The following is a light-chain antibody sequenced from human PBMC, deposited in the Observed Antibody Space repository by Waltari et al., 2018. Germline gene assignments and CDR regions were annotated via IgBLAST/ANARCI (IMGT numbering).Light chain of an antibody. J-gene: IGKJ3*01. Sequence: EIVLTXSPGTLXXSPGXRXXLSCRASQSVSSRYLAWYQQKPGQAPRLLIYGASSRATGIPXXXSGSXXXTDXTXTXXXXEPEDXAVXXCXQXGSSPVTXGXXTKXD. CDR2: GAS. CDR1: QSVSSRY. V-gene: IGKV3-20*01. CDR3: XQXGSSPVT.